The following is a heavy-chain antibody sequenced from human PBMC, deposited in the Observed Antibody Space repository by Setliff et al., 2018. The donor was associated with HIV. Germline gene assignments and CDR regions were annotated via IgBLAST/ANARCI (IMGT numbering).Heavy chain of an antibody. CDR1: GASIRSSDYY. CDR3: ATQVNRNYYFDH. V-gene: IGHV4-39*01. CDR2: IYKSGST. J-gene: IGHJ4*02. Sequence: PSETLSLTCTVSGASIRSSDYYWGWVRQPPGEGLEWIGIIYKSGSTFYSPSLKSRVTISVDTSKNQFSLQLSSVTAADTAIYYCATQVNRNYYFDHWGQGTLVTVSS. D-gene: IGHD2-21*01.